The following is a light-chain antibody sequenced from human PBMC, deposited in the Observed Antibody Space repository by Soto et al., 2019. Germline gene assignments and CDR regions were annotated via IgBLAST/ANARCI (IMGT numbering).Light chain of an antibody. V-gene: IGLV2-14*01. CDR2: EVS. CDR1: SSDIGDYNY. CDR3: SSFTRSSTLVV. Sequence: QSVLTQPASVSGSPGQSITISCTGTSSDIGDYNYVSWYQHHPGKAPKLMIYEVSNRPSGVSNRFSGSKSGNTASLTISGLQAEDEADYYCSSFTRSSTLVVFGGGTKLTVL. J-gene: IGLJ3*02.